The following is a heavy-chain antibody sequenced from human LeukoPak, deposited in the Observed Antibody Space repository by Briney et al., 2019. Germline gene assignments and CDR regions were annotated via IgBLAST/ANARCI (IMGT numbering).Heavy chain of an antibody. D-gene: IGHD1-14*01. CDR2: ISSSSSYI. CDR1: GFTFSSYS. J-gene: IGHJ4*02. Sequence: GGSLRLSCAASGFTFSSYSMNWVRQAPGKGLEWVSSISSSSSYIYYADSVKGRFTISRDNSKNTLYLQMNSLRAEDTAVYYCARPFGRIRYYFDYWGQGTLVTVSS. CDR3: ARPFGRIRYYFDY. V-gene: IGHV3-21*01.